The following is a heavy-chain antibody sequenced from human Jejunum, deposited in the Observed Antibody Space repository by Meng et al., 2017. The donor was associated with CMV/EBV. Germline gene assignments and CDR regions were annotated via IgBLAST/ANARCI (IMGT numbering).Heavy chain of an antibody. CDR2: IYSGGST. CDR3: AKGQSTDLGYYYDIDV. CDR1: GDSTSNYY. J-gene: IGHJ6*02. V-gene: IGHV4-4*07. Sequence: QVQLKESGPGLVKPSETVSLMCTVSGDSTSNYYWNWIRQPAGKALEWVGRIYSGGSTNYNPSLKGRVTMSVDTSKNQISLRLTSVTAADTAMYFCAKGQSTDLGYYYDIDVWGHGTLVTVSS. D-gene: IGHD5/OR15-5a*01.